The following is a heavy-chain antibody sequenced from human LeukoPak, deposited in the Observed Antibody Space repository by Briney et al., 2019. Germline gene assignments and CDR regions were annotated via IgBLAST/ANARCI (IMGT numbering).Heavy chain of an antibody. V-gene: IGHV3-74*01. CDR3: ARDGYLAPVIAFLDY. CDR2: LKGDGSRA. D-gene: IGHD2-2*03. CDR1: GFTFSSYW. Sequence: GGSLRLSRAASGFTFSSYWMHWVRQSPGKGLEWVGQLKGDGSRANYADSVWGRFTISRDNAKNTVYLQLNSLRAEDTAVYYCARDGYLAPVIAFLDYWGQGTPVTVSS. J-gene: IGHJ4*02.